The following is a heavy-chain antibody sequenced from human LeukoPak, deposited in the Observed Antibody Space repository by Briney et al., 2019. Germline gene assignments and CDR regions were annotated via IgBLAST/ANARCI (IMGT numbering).Heavy chain of an antibody. J-gene: IGHJ4*02. Sequence: SGGSLRLSCAASGFTFNSYAMSWVRQAPGKGLEWVSAISGSGGSTYYADSEKGRFTISRDNSKNTLYLQMNSLRAEDTAVYYCAKELEYYFDYWGQGTLVTVSS. D-gene: IGHD3-3*01. CDR3: AKELEYYFDY. CDR1: GFTFNSYA. CDR2: ISGSGGST. V-gene: IGHV3-23*01.